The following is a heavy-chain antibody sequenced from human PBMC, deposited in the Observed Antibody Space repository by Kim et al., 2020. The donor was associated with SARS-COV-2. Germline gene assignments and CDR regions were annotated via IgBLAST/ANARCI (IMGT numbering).Heavy chain of an antibody. CDR2: INHSRTT. D-gene: IGHD4-17*01. CDR3: ARGSAGATVTTSRYYFMDV. CDR1: GGSFSDYY. J-gene: IGHJ6*03. Sequence: SETLSLTCAAYGGSFSDYYWSWIRQPPGKGLEWIGEINHSRTTKYNPSLGSRVAISVDTSKKQFSLKLTSVTAADTAVYYCARGSAGATVTTSRYYFMDVWGKGTTVTVSS. V-gene: IGHV4-34*01.